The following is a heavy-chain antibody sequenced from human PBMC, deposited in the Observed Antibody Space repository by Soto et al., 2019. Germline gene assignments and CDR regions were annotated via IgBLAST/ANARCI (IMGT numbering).Heavy chain of an antibody. Sequence: GRSLRLSCAASGFPFRSYAISWVRQAPGRGLEWVAASTGAGGGTYNLEAVKGRFTVSRDNSKKTVYLQLDGLRAEDTAVYYCAKGHSDYQGDYNYYGMDVWGQGTTVTVSS. CDR2: STGAGGGT. V-gene: IGHV3-23*01. D-gene: IGHD6-25*01. CDR1: GFPFRSYA. J-gene: IGHJ6*02. CDR3: AKGHSDYQGDYNYYGMDV.